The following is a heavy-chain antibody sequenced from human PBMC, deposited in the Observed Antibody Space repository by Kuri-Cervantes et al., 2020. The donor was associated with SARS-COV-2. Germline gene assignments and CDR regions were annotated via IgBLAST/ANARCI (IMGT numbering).Heavy chain of an antibody. D-gene: IGHD1-26*01. Sequence: ASVKVSCKASGYTFTSYGISWVRQAPGQGLEWMGWISAYNGNTNYAQKLQGRVTMTTDTSTSTAYMELRSLRSDDTAVYYCARDIVGAPYYYYYYMDVWGQGTLVTVSS. CDR3: ARDIVGAPYYYYYYMDV. CDR2: ISAYNGNT. V-gene: IGHV1-18*01. J-gene: IGHJ6*03. CDR1: GYTFTSYG.